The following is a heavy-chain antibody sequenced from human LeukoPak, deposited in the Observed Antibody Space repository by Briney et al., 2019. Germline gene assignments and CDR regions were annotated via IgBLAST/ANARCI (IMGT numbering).Heavy chain of an antibody. CDR3: ARTTGGYCTSTGCLFEY. CDR2: INPNSGTT. Sequence: ASVKVSCRASGFTLTDYYIHGVRQAPGQGLEWMGWINPNSGTTSFAQKFQGRVTMTRDTSISTAYMELSRLRSDDTAVYYCARTTGGYCTSTGCLFEYWGQGTLVTVSS. D-gene: IGHD2-2*01. V-gene: IGHV1-2*02. CDR1: GFTLTDYY. J-gene: IGHJ4*02.